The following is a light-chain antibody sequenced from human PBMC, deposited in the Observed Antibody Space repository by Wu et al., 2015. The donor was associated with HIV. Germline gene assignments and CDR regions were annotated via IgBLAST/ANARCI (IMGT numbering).Light chain of an antibody. CDR1: QGISNF. V-gene: IGKV1-27*01. J-gene: IGKJ1*01. Sequence: DIQMTQSPSSLSASVGDRVTITCRASQGISNFLAWYQQKPGKPPKVLIYAASTLQSGVPSRFSGSGSGTDFTLTISSLQPEDVATYYCQKXNSASTWTFGQGPRWKSN. CDR2: AAS. CDR3: QKXNSASTWT.